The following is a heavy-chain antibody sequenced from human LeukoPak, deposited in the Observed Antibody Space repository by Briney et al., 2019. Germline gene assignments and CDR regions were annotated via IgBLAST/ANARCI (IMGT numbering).Heavy chain of an antibody. J-gene: IGHJ6*03. V-gene: IGHV3-48*03. D-gene: IGHD2-15*01. Sequence: PGGSLRLSCAASGFTFSSYEMNWVRQAPGKGLEWVSCISSSGSTIYYADSVKGRFTISRDNAKNSLYLQMNSLRAEDTAVYYCARDAVGYCSGGSCSYYYYYYMDVWGKGTTVTVSS. CDR1: GFTFSSYE. CDR3: ARDAVGYCSGGSCSYYYYYYMDV. CDR2: ISSSGSTI.